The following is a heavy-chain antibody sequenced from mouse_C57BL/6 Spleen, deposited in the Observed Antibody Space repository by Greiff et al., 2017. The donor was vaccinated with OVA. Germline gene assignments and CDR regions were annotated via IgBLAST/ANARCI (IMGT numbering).Heavy chain of an antibody. J-gene: IGHJ2*01. D-gene: IGHD1-1*01. CDR3: PSLLREGY. CDR1: GYTFTDSE. Sequence: QVQLQPSGAELVRPGASVTLSCKASGYTFTDSEMHWVEQTPVNGLEWIGAIDPETGGTVYYQKFKGKAILTAYKSSSTAYKELRSLTSEDSAVYYCPSLLREGYWGQGTTLTVSS. CDR2: IDPETGGT. V-gene: IGHV1-15*01.